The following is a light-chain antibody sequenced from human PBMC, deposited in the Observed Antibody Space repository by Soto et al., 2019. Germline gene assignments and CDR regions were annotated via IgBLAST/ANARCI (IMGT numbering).Light chain of an antibody. CDR1: QSVSSSY. Sequence: EIVLTQSPGTLSLSPGERATLSCRASQSVSSSYLAWYQQKPGQAPRLLIYGASSRATGTPDRFSGSGPGTDFTLTISRLEPEDFAVYYCQQYGSSPLTFGGGTKVDI. CDR2: GAS. V-gene: IGKV3-20*01. J-gene: IGKJ4*01. CDR3: QQYGSSPLT.